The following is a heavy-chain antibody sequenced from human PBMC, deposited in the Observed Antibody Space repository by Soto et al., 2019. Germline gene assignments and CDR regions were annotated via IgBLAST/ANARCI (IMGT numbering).Heavy chain of an antibody. J-gene: IGHJ6*02. V-gene: IGHV1-18*01. CDR2: ISAYNGNT. D-gene: IGHD6-13*01. CDR1: GYTFTSYG. CDR3: ASFSIAATDPYGMDV. Sequence: QVQLVQSGAEVKNPGASVKVSCKASGYTFTSYGISWVRQAPGQGLEWMGWISAYNGNTNYAQKLQGRVTMTTDTSTSTAYMELRSLRSDDTAVYYCASFSIAATDPYGMDVWGQGTTVTVSS.